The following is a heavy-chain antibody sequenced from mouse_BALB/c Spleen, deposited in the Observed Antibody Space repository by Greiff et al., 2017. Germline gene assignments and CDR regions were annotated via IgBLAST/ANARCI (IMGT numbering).Heavy chain of an antibody. D-gene: IGHD1-1*01. V-gene: IGHV1-20*02. CDR1: GYSFTGYF. CDR3: ASVYFDHYGSSFDY. CDR2: INPYNGDT. Sequence: EVKLQESGPELVKPGASVKISCKASGYSFTGYFMNWVMQSHGKSLEWIGRINPYNGDTFYNQKFKGKATLTVDKSSSTAHMELRSLASEDSAVYYCASVYFDHYGSSFDYWGQGTTLTVSS. J-gene: IGHJ2*01.